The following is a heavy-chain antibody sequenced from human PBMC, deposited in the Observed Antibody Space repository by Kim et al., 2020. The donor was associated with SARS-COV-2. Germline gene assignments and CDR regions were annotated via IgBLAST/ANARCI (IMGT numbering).Heavy chain of an antibody. CDR1: GYTFTDYY. CDR3: ARSAHFWSGHYLDL. CDR2: INPYSGDT. V-gene: IGHV1-2*02. J-gene: IGHJ5*02. Sequence: ASVKVSCKASGYTFTDYYIHWVRQAPGQGLEWMGWINPYSGDTNYAQKFQGRVIMTRDTSISTHYVELSSLRYDDTAVYYCARSAHFWSGHYLDLWGQGTLITVSP. D-gene: IGHD3-3*01.